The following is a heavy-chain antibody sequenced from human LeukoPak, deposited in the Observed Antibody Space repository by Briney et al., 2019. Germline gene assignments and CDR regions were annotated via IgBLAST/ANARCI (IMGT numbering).Heavy chain of an antibody. CDR3: ARVYSSYFDY. V-gene: IGHV3-48*01. CDR1: GFTFSSYW. D-gene: IGHD6-19*01. Sequence: GGSLRLSCAASGFTFSSYWMHWVRQAPGKGLEWVSYISSSSTTRYYADSVKGRFTISRDNAKNSLYLQMNSLRAEDTAVYYCARVYSSYFDYWGQGTLVTVSS. J-gene: IGHJ4*02. CDR2: ISSSSTTR.